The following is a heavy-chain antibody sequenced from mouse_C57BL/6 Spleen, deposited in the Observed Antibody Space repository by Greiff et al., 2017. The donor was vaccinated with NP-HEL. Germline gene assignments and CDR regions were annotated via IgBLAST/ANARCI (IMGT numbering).Heavy chain of an antibody. CDR2: IDPSDSET. Sequence: VQLQQPGAELVRPGSSVKLSCKASGYTFTSYWMHWVKQRPIQGLEWIGNIDPSDSETHYNQKFKDKATLTVDKSSSTAYMQLSSLTSEDSAVYYCASGSGYNYAMDYWGQGTSVTVSS. CDR1: GYTFTSYW. D-gene: IGHD3-2*02. V-gene: IGHV1-52*01. J-gene: IGHJ4*01. CDR3: ASGSGYNYAMDY.